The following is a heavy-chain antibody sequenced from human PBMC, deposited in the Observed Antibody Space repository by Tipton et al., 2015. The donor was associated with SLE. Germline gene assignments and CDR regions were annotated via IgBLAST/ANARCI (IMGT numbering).Heavy chain of an antibody. Sequence: TLSLTCAVYGGSFSGYYWSWIRQPPGKGLEWIGEINHSGSTNYNPSLKSRITINPDTSKNQFSLQLNSVTPEDTAVYYCARRGLGMGSFDYWGQGTLVTVSS. CDR2: INHSGST. D-gene: IGHD7-27*01. CDR1: GGSFSGYY. CDR3: ARRGLGMGSFDY. V-gene: IGHV4-34*01. J-gene: IGHJ4*02.